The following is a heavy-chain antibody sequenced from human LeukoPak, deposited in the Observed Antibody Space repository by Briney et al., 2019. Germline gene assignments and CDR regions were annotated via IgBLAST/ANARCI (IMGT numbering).Heavy chain of an antibody. J-gene: IGHJ4*02. V-gene: IGHV1-46*03. CDR2: INPSGGST. CDR1: GYTFTSYY. Sequence: PGASVKVSCKASGYTFTSYYMHWVRQAPGQGLEWMGIINPSGGSTSYAQKFQGRVTMTRNMSTSTVYMELSSLRSEDTAVYYCHTVTTFSTGYHFDYWGQGTLVTVSS. CDR3: HTVTTFSTGYHFDY. D-gene: IGHD4-11*01.